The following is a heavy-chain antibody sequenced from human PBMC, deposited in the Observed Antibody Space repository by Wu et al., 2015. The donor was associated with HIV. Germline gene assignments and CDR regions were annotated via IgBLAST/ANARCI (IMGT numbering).Heavy chain of an antibody. CDR1: GYTFTGYY. Sequence: QVFLVESGAEVRAPGASVKVSCKASGYTFTGYYMHWVRQAPGQGLEWMGWINPNSGGTNYAQKFQGRVTMTRDTSISTAYMELSRLRSDDTAVYYCARESRRERRPGGAFDIWGQGTMVTVSS. J-gene: IGHJ3*02. V-gene: IGHV1-2*02. CDR2: INPNSGGT. CDR3: ARESRRERRPGGAFDI. D-gene: IGHD1-26*01.